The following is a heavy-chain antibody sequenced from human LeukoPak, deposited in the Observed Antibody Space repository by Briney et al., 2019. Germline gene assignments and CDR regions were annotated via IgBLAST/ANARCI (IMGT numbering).Heavy chain of an antibody. J-gene: IGHJ5*02. Sequence: GASVKVSCKASGYTFTGYYMHWVRQAPGQGLEWMGWINPNSGGTNYAQKFQGRVTMTRDTSISTAYMELSRLRSDDTAVYYCAREGSGYCSGGNCYDGANWFDPWGQGTLVTVSS. CDR2: INPNSGGT. CDR1: GYTFTGYY. V-gene: IGHV1-2*02. D-gene: IGHD2-15*01. CDR3: AREGSGYCSGGNCYDGANWFDP.